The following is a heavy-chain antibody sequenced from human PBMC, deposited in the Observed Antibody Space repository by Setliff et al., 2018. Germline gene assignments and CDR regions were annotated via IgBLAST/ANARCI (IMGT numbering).Heavy chain of an antibody. D-gene: IGHD3-22*01. J-gene: IGHJ3*02. Sequence: PSETLSLTCDVSGGSISSSDWWSWVRQPPGKGLEWIGETYHGENTNYNPSLESRVTISLDESTNQFSLKMTSVTAADTAVYYCARDSSGYYVPGLDMWGQGKMVTVSS. CDR1: GGSISSSDW. CDR2: TYHGENT. CDR3: ARDSSGYYVPGLDM. V-gene: IGHV4-4*02.